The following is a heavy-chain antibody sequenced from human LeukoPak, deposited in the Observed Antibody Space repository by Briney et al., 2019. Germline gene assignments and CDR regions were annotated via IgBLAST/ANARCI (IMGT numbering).Heavy chain of an antibody. D-gene: IGHD1-26*01. CDR3: ARRWELTRLNYFDY. CDR1: GYTLTKLS. J-gene: IGHJ4*02. CDR2: FDPEDGET. Sequence: ASVKVSCKVSGYTLTKLSMHWVRQAPGKGLEWMGSFDPEDGETIYAQKFQGRVTMTEDTSTDTAYMELSSLRSEDTAVFYCARRWELTRLNYFDYWGQGTLVTVSS. V-gene: IGHV1-24*01.